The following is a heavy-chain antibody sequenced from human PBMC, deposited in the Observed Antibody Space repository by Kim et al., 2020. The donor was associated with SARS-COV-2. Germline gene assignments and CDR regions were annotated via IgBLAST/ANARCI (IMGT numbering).Heavy chain of an antibody. D-gene: IGHD3-10*01. CDR1: GFTFSSYG. V-gene: IGHV3-33*01. CDR3: ARAYHYYGSGSYVSRVYYYGMDV. Sequence: GGSLRLSCAASGFTFSSYGMHWVRQAPGKGLEWVAVIWYDGSNKYYADSVKGRFTISRDNSKNTLYLQMNSLRAEDTAVYYCARAYHYYGSGSYVSRVYYYGMDVWGQGTTVTVSS. CDR2: IWYDGSNK. J-gene: IGHJ6*02.